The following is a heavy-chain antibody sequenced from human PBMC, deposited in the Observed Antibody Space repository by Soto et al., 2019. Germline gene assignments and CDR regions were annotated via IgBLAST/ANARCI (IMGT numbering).Heavy chain of an antibody. CDR2: MNPNSGNT. Sequence: QVQLVQSGAEVKKPGASVKVSCKASGYTFTSYDINWVRQATGQGLEWMGWMNPNSGNTGYAQKLQGRVTMTRNTSISTAYMELSSLRSEDTAVYYCARGGADMVRGVITGFDPWGQGTLVTVSS. CDR1: GYTFTSYD. J-gene: IGHJ5*02. V-gene: IGHV1-8*01. CDR3: ARGGADMVRGVITGFDP. D-gene: IGHD3-10*01.